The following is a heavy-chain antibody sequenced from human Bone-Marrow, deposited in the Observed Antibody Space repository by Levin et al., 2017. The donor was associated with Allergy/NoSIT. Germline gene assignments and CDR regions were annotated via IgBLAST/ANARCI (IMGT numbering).Heavy chain of an antibody. CDR1: GFTFSSYW. J-gene: IGHJ4*02. Sequence: GGSLRLSCAASGFTFSSYWMSWVRQAPGKGLEWVANIKQDGSEKYYVDSVKGRFTISRDNAKNSLYLQMNSLRAEDTAVYYCAASSPWGDGYNYGFDYWGQGTLVTVSS. CDR2: IKQDGSEK. V-gene: IGHV3-7*01. D-gene: IGHD5-24*01. CDR3: AASSPWGDGYNYGFDY.